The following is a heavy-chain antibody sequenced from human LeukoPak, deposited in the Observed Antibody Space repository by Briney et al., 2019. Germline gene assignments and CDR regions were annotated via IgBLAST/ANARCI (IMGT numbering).Heavy chain of an antibody. CDR3: ARATVGIY. CDR1: GYSISSGYY. D-gene: IGHD4-23*01. CDR2: IYHSGST. Sequence: SETLSLTCTVSGYSISSGYYWGWIRQPPGKGLEWIGSIYHSGSTYYNPSLKSRVTISVDTSKNQFSLKLSSVTAADTAVYYCARATVGIYWGQGTLVSVSS. V-gene: IGHV4-38-2*02. J-gene: IGHJ4*02.